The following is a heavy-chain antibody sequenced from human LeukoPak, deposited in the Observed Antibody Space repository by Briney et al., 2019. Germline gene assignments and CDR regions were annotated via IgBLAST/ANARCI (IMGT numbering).Heavy chain of an antibody. CDR3: ASPIDGYSSSWYSIDY. Sequence: PGGSLRLSCAASGFTVSSNYMSWVRQAPGKGLEWVSVIYSGGSTYYADSVKGRFTISRDNSKNTLYLQMNSLRAEDTAVYYCASPIDGYSSSWYSIDYWGQGTLVTASS. CDR1: GFTVSSNY. CDR2: IYSGGST. J-gene: IGHJ4*02. V-gene: IGHV3-66*01. D-gene: IGHD6-13*01.